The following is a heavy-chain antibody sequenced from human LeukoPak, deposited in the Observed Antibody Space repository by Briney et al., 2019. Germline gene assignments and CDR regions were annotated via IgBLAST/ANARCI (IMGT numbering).Heavy chain of an antibody. CDR3: ARDIYGGNPRTDY. Sequence: PGGSLRLSCAASGFTFNTYSMNWVRQAPGKGLAWISYISSSGDTIYYAESVQGRFTISRDNAKSSLYLQMNSLRDKDTGVYYCARDIYGGNPRTDYWGPGTLVTVSS. V-gene: IGHV3-48*02. J-gene: IGHJ4*02. CDR1: GFTFNTYS. CDR2: ISSSGDTI. D-gene: IGHD4-23*01.